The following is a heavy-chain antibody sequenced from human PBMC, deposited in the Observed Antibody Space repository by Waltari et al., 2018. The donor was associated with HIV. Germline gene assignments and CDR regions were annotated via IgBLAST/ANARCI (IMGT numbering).Heavy chain of an antibody. Sequence: QVTLKESGPVLVKPTETLTLTCTVSGFPLSNARMGVSWIRQPPGKALEWLAHIFSNDEKSYSTSLKSRLTISKDTSKSQVVLTMTNMDPVDTATYYCARIPSGHGYYYYGMDVWGQGTTVTVSS. CDR1: GFPLSNARMG. V-gene: IGHV2-26*01. J-gene: IGHJ6*02. D-gene: IGHD6-25*01. CDR3: ARIPSGHGYYYYGMDV. CDR2: IFSNDEK.